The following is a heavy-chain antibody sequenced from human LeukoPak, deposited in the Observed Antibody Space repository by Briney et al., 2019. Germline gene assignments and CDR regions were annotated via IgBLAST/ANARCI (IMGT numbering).Heavy chain of an antibody. D-gene: IGHD3-3*01. V-gene: IGHV3-74*01. CDR2: INSDGSST. CDR3: ASVVGGYYPPVEGFDI. J-gene: IGHJ3*02. CDR1: GFTFSSCW. Sequence: GGSLRLSCAASGFTFSSCWMHWVRQAPGKGLVWVSRINSDGSSTSYADSVKGRFTISRDNAKNTLYLQMNSLRAEDTAVYYCASVVGGYYPPVEGFDIWGQGTMVTVS.